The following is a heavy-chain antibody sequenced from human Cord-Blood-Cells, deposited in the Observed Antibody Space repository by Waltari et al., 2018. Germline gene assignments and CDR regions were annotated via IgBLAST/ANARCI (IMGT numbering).Heavy chain of an antibody. Sequence: QVQLQQWGAGLLKPSETLSLTCAVYGGPFSGYYWSWIRQPPGKGLEWIGEINHSGSTNYNPSLKSRVTISVDTSKNQFSLKLSSVTAADTAVYYCARGPIFGVVINWFDPWGQGTLVTVSS. V-gene: IGHV4-34*01. J-gene: IGHJ5*02. D-gene: IGHD3-3*01. CDR3: ARGPIFGVVINWFDP. CDR2: INHSGST. CDR1: GGPFSGYY.